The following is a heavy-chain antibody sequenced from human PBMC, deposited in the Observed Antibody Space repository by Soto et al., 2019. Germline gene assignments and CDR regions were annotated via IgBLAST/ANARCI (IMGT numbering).Heavy chain of an antibody. CDR1: GGSFSGYY. CDR2: INHSGST. J-gene: IGHJ4*02. D-gene: IGHD1-1*01. CDR3: ASLVPAGLEPFDY. V-gene: IGHV4-34*01. Sequence: SETLSLTCAVYGGSFSGYYWSWIRQPPGKGLEWIGEINHSGSTNYNPSLKSRVTISVDTSKNQFSLKLSSATAADTAVYYCASLVPAGLEPFDYWGQGTLVTVSS.